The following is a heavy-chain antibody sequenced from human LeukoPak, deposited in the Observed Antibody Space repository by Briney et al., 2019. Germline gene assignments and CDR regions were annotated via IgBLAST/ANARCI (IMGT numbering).Heavy chain of an antibody. V-gene: IGHV3-43*02. CDR1: GFTFDDYA. CDR3: AKDYSYQGSDAFDI. D-gene: IGHD5-18*01. Sequence: GVSLRLSCAASGFTFDDYAMHWVRQAPGKGLEWVSLISGDGGSTYYADSVKGRFTISRDNSKNSLYLQMNSLRTEDTALYYCAKDYSYQGSDAFDIWGQGTMVTVSS. CDR2: ISGDGGST. J-gene: IGHJ3*02.